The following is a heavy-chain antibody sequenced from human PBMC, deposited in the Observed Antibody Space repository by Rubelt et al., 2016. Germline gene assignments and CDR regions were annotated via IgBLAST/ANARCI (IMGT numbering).Heavy chain of an antibody. D-gene: IGHD4-23*01. J-gene: IGHJ4*02. V-gene: IGHV3-23*01. CDR1: GFTFSSYA. Sequence: SGFTFSSYAMSWVRLAPGKGLEWASVIYSGGSTYYADSVKGRFTISRDNAKNSLYLQMKSLRAEDTAVYYCATDYGGNSVRFDYWGQGTLVTVSS. CDR3: ATDYGGNSVRFDY. CDR2: IYSGGST.